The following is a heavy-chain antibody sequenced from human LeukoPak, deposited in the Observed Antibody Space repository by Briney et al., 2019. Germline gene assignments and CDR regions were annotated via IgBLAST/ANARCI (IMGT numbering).Heavy chain of an antibody. CDR1: GFTFSSHL. J-gene: IGHJ4*02. D-gene: IGHD5-18*01. Sequence: PGGSLRLSCAASGFTFSSHLMHWVRQAPGKGLMWVSRISRGASRTDYADSVKGRFTISRDDAKNTLYLQVNSLRVEDTGVYFCARGGSDTAMAHDYWGQGILVTVSS. V-gene: IGHV3-74*01. CDR3: ARGGSDTAMAHDY. CDR2: ISRGASRT.